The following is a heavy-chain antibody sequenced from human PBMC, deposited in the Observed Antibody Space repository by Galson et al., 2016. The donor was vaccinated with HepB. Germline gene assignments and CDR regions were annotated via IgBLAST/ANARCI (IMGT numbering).Heavy chain of an antibody. J-gene: IGHJ6*02. CDR2: SYGDGRT. CDR3: SRDPGCRNGMDG. CDR1: GLPVSNDY. V-gene: IGHV3-53*01. Sequence: SLRLSCAAYGLPVSNDYMSWVRQAPGKGLKWVSVSYGDGRTYYAESVKGRFTISRDTSKNTVFLQMNSLRGEDTAVYDCSRDPGCRNGMDGWGQGTTVTV.